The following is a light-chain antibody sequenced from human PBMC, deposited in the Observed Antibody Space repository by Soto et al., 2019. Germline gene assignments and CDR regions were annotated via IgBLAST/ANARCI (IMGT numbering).Light chain of an antibody. CDR1: SSDVGGYEY. J-gene: IGLJ1*01. Sequence: QSALTQPASVSGSPGQSSTISGTGTSSDVGGYEYVSWYQQYPGQAPKLMIYEVIDRPAGAPRRFSGSKSGNTASLTITGLQAEDEADYYCSSYRTGCSYVFGTGTKVPV. CDR3: SSYRTGCSYV. V-gene: IGLV2-14*01. CDR2: EVI.